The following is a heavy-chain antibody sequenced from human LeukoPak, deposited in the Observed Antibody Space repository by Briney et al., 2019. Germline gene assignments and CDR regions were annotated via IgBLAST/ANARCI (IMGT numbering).Heavy chain of an antibody. V-gene: IGHV1-2*04. CDR3: ARVGGSGSYFGAFDI. D-gene: IGHD3-10*01. CDR2: INPNSGGT. CDR1: GYTFTGYY. J-gene: IGHJ3*02. Sequence: ASVKVSCKASGYTFTGYYMHWVRQAPGQGLEWMGWINPNSGGTNYAQKFQGWVTMTRDTSIGTAYMELSRLRSDDTAVYYCARVGGSGSYFGAFDIWGQGTMVTVSS.